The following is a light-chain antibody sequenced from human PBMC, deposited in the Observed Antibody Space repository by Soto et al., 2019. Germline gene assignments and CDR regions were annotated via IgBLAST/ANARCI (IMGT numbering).Light chain of an antibody. J-gene: IGLJ2*01. Sequence: QSALTQPRSVSGSPGRSVTISCTGTSRDVGGYNYVAWYQQLPGTAPKLLIYSNNQRPSGVPDRFSGSKSGTSASLAISGLQSEDEADYYCAAWDDSLNEVVFGGGTKVTVL. CDR3: AAWDDSLNEVV. CDR1: SRDVGGYNY. CDR2: SNN. V-gene: IGLV1-44*01.